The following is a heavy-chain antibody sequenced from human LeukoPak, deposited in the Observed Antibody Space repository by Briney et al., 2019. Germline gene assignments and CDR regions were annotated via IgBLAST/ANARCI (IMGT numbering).Heavy chain of an antibody. CDR3: ARAMPHDNWFDP. J-gene: IGHJ5*02. CDR1: GLTFNSYW. D-gene: IGHD2-2*01. V-gene: IGHV3-74*03. Sequence: PGGSLRLSCAASGLTFNSYWMHWVRQVAGKGLVWVARINGDASNTTYADSVKGRFTISRDNAKNTLYLQMNSLSVDDTAVYYCARAMPHDNWFDPWGQGSLVTVSS. CDR2: INGDASNT.